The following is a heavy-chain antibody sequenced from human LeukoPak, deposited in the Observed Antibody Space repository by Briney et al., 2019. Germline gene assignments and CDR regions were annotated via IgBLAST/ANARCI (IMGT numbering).Heavy chain of an antibody. CDR3: ARGALLWFGDRMEYYFDY. Sequence: PSETLSLTCTVSGGSISSSSYYWGWIRQPPGKGLEWIGSIYHSGSTYYNPSLKSRVTISVDTSKNQFSLKLSSMTAADTAVYYCARGALLWFGDRMEYYFDYWGQGTLLTVSS. V-gene: IGHV4-39*07. J-gene: IGHJ4*02. CDR1: GGSISSSSYY. D-gene: IGHD3-10*01. CDR2: IYHSGST.